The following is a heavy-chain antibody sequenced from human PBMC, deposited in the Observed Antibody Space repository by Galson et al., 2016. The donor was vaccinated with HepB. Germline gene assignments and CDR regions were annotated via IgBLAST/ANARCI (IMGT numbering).Heavy chain of an antibody. V-gene: IGHV3-7*01. CDR3: ARGESIFAP. J-gene: IGHJ5*02. D-gene: IGHD3-3*01. CDR1: GFIFSIYA. Sequence: SLRLSCAASGFIFSIYAMNWVRQAPGKGLEWVANIKQDGSEKYYVDSVKGRFTISRDNAKNSLYLQMNSLRAEDTAVYYCARGESIFAPWGQGTLVTVSS. CDR2: IKQDGSEK.